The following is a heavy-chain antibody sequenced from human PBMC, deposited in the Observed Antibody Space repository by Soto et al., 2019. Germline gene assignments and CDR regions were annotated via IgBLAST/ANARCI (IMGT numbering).Heavy chain of an antibody. CDR1: GFTFDYYA. CDR2: ISWNSGSI. J-gene: IGHJ4*02. Sequence: GGSRRRSWAASGFTFDYYAMHWARQAPGKGLEWVSGISWNSGSIGYADSVKGRFTISRDNAKNSLYLQMNSLRAEDTALYYCAKDNRAVAGYYFDYWGQGTLVTVSS. D-gene: IGHD6-19*01. V-gene: IGHV3-9*01. CDR3: AKDNRAVAGYYFDY.